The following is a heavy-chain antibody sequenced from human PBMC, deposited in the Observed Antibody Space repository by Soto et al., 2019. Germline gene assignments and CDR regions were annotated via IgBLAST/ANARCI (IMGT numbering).Heavy chain of an antibody. Sequence: SVKVSCKASGGTFSSYAISWVRQAPGQGLEWMGGIIPIFGTANYAQKSQGRVTITADESTSTAYMELSSLRSEDTAVYYCARGRIVVVTHSYFDYWGQGTLVTVSS. CDR3: ARGRIVVVTHSYFDY. CDR1: GGTFSSYA. D-gene: IGHD3-22*01. V-gene: IGHV1-69*13. CDR2: IIPIFGTA. J-gene: IGHJ4*02.